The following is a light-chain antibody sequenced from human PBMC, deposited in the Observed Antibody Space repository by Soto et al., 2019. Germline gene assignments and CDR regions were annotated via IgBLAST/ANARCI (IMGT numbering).Light chain of an antibody. V-gene: IGLV2-18*01. CDR3: SLYTSENTYV. CDR2: EAR. Sequence: QSVLTQPPSVSGSPGQSVTISCTGTSIDFVSYNRVSWYQQPPGTAPKLIIYEARNRPSGVPDRLSGSKSGNADSLVMSGLQAVDEADYYCSLYTSENTYVFGTGTKVTV. CDR1: SIDFVSYNR. J-gene: IGLJ1*01.